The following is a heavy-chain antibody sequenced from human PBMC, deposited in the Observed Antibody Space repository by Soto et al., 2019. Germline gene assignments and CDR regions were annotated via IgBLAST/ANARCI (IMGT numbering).Heavy chain of an antibody. J-gene: IGHJ6*03. Sequence: QVQLVESGGGLVKPGGALRLSCAASGFTFSDYYMSWFRQTPGTGLEWVSYINTSSNTIYYADSVKGRFTISGDNAKNTENLQKSRRRVEDTAVYYCTRVVCFSGYDFNYYYLDVWGEGTTVTVSS. CDR2: INTSSNTI. D-gene: IGHD5-12*01. CDR3: TRVVCFSGYDFNYYYLDV. CDR1: GFTFSDYY. V-gene: IGHV3-11*01.